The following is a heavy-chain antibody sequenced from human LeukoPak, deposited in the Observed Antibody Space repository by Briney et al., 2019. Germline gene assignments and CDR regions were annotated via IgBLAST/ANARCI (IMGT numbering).Heavy chain of an antibody. V-gene: IGHV3-11*01. D-gene: IGHD3-16*01. Sequence: PSETLSLTCTVSGGSISSYYWTWISQAPGKGLEWVSYISSSGSTIYYADSVKGRFTISRDNAKNSLYLQMNSLRVEDTAVYYCAREVSPGGIHGYYYGMDVWGQGTTVTVSS. CDR3: AREVSPGGIHGYYYGMDV. CDR1: GGSISSYY. J-gene: IGHJ6*02. CDR2: ISSSGSTI.